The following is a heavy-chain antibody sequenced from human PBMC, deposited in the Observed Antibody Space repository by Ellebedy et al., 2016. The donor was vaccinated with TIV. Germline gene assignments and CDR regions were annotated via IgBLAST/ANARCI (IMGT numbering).Heavy chain of an antibody. Sequence: MPSETLSLTCTVSGDSISSFYWSWIRQSPGRGLEWIGYIYYSGDTNYNPSLKSRVTISIDRSRTQFSLKLTSVTAADTARYSCATRIEPQGGGWFDPWGPGTLVTVSS. J-gene: IGHJ5*02. D-gene: IGHD1-26*01. V-gene: IGHV4-59*08. CDR1: GDSISSFY. CDR3: ATRIEPQGGGWFDP. CDR2: IYYSGDT.